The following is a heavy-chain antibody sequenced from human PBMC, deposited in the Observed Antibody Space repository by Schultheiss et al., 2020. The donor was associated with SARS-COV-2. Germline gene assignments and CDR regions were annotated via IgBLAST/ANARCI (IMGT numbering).Heavy chain of an antibody. V-gene: IGHV5-51*01. J-gene: IGHJ4*02. Sequence: GESLKISCKGSGYSFSTNWIAWVRQMPGKGLECMGIIYPGDSDTKYSPSFQGQVTISVDKSISTTYLQWSSLKASDTAIYYCARSPTWGGKDYFDYWGQGTLVTVSS. CDR3: ARSPTWGGKDYFDY. D-gene: IGHD3-10*01. CDR1: GYSFSTNW. CDR2: IYPGDSDT.